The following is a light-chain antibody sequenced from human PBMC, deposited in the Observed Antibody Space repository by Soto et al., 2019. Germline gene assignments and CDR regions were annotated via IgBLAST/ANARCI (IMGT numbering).Light chain of an antibody. CDR3: QQYYSSPLT. J-gene: IGKJ4*01. CDR1: QSVLHSANNKNY. CDR2: WAS. V-gene: IGKV4-1*01. Sequence: DIVMTQSPDSLPVSLGERATINCKSSQSVLHSANNKNYLAWYQQKPGQPPKLLIYWASTRASGVPDRLSGSGSATDFTLTISSLQAEDVAVYYCQQYYSSPLTFGGGTKVEIK.